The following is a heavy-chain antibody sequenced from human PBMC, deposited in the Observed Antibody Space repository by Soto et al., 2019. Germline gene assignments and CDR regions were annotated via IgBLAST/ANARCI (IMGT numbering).Heavy chain of an antibody. CDR2: ISWNSGSI. V-gene: IGHV3-9*01. CDR1: GFTFDDYA. J-gene: IGHJ4*02. D-gene: IGHD3-22*01. CDR3: AKDQVAYYYDSSGYTFDY. Sequence: GGSLRLSCAASGFTFDDYAMHWVRQAPGKGLEWVSGISWNSGSIGYADSVKGRFTISRDNAKNSLYLQMNSLRAEDTALYYCAKDQVAYYYDSSGYTFDYWGQGTLVTVSS.